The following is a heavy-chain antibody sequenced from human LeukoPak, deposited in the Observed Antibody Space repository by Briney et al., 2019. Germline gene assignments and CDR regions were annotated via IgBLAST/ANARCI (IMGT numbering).Heavy chain of an antibody. CDR2: ISSSSSYI. CDR1: GFTFSSYS. J-gene: IGHJ4*02. D-gene: IGHD1-26*01. V-gene: IGHV3-21*01. CDR3: ASNIVGAIWVEY. Sequence: GGSLRLSCAAPGFTFSSYSMNWVRQAPGEGLEWVASISSSSSYIYYADSVKGRFTISRDNAKYSLYLQMNSLRAEHTAVYYCASNIVGAIWVEYWGPGTPVPLSS.